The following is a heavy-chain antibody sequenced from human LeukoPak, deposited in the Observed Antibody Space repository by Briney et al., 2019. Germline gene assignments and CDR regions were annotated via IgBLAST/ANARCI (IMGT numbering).Heavy chain of an antibody. CDR2: MNPNSGNT. Sequence: ASVKVSCKASGYNFSSYDTNWVRQATGQGLEWMGWMNPNSGNTGYVQKFQGRVTMTRNTSISTAYMELSSLRSEDTAVYYCARDRELGWYSYWGQGTLVTVSS. J-gene: IGHJ4*02. CDR3: ARDRELGWYSY. CDR1: GYNFSSYD. D-gene: IGHD6-19*01. V-gene: IGHV1-8*01.